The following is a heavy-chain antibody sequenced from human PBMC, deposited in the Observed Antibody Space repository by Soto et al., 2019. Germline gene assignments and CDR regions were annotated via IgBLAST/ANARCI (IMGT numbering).Heavy chain of an antibody. CDR3: ARALSWGSNWYYYMDV. J-gene: IGHJ6*03. CDR1: GFILSDCA. D-gene: IGHD7-27*01. V-gene: IGHV3-48*01. Sequence: EVQLVESGGGLVQPGGSLRLSCATSGFILSDCAMNWVRQAPGKGLEWVSYISSSRSVIDYADAVKGRFTVPTANASNSLYLQMNSLRAEDTAVYYCARALSWGSNWYYYMDVWGKGTTVTVSS. CDR2: ISSSRSVI.